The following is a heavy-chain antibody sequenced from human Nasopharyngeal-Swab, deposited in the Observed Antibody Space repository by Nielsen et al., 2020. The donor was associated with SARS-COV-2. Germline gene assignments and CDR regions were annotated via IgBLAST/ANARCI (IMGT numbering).Heavy chain of an antibody. Sequence: GTGLEWIGEINHSGSTNYNPPLKSRVTISVDTSKNQFSLKLSSVTAADTAVYYCASVGSSSWYQLWFDPWGQGTLVTVSS. CDR2: INHSGST. V-gene: IGHV4-34*01. CDR3: ASVGSSSWYQLWFDP. D-gene: IGHD6-13*01. J-gene: IGHJ5*02.